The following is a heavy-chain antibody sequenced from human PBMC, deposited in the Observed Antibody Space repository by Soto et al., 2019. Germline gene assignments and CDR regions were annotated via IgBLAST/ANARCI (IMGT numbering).Heavy chain of an antibody. J-gene: IGHJ4*02. CDR2: INAGNGNT. V-gene: IGHV1-3*01. CDR3: ARGGSLEYYFDY. Sequence: QVQLVQSGAEVKKPGASVKVSCKASGYTFTSYAMHWVRQAPGQRLEWMGWINAGNGNTKYSQKFQGRVTITRDTAASTAYMELSSLRSEDTAVYYCARGGSLEYYFDYWSQGTLVTVSS. D-gene: IGHD2-15*01. CDR1: GYTFTSYA.